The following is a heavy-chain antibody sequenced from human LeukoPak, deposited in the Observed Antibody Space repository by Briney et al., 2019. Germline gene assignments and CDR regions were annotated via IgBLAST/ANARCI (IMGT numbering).Heavy chain of an antibody. CDR3: AKVERYYYDSSGNLPDY. J-gene: IGHJ4*02. CDR2: IRYDGSNK. V-gene: IGHV3-30*02. CDR1: GFTLSSYG. Sequence: PGGSLRLSCAASGFTLSSYGMHWVRQAPGKGLEWVAFIRYDGSNKYYADSVKGRFTISRDNSKNTLYLQMNSLRAEDTAVYYCAKVERYYYDSSGNLPDYWGQGTLVTVSS. D-gene: IGHD3-22*01.